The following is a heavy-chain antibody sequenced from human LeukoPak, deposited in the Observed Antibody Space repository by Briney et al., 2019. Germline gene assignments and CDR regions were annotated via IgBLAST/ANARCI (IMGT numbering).Heavy chain of an antibody. CDR3: ARGGSRDYFYY. J-gene: IGHJ4*02. Sequence: SETLSLTCTVSGGSVSSSSSYWSWIRQPPGKGLEWIGEINHSGSTNYNPSLKSRVTISVDTSKNQFSLKLSSVTAADTAVYYCARGGSRDYFYYWGQGTLVTVSS. CDR2: INHSGST. D-gene: IGHD1-26*01. CDR1: GGSVSSSSSY. V-gene: IGHV4-39*07.